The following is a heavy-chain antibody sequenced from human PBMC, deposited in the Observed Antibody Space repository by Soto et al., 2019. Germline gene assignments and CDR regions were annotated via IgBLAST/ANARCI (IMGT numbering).Heavy chain of an antibody. CDR1: GGTFSSYT. J-gene: IGHJ4*02. Sequence: GASVKVSCKASGGTFSSYTICWVRQAPGQGLEWMGRIIPILGIANYAQKFQGRVTITADKSTSTAYMELSSLRSEDTAVYYCARDRGDYGDYEQDYWGQGTLVTVSS. V-gene: IGHV1-69*04. CDR3: ARDRGDYGDYEQDY. CDR2: IIPILGIA. D-gene: IGHD4-17*01.